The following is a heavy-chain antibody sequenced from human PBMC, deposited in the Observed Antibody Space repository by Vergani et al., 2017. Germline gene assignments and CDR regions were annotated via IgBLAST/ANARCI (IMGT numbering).Heavy chain of an antibody. CDR1: GFIFSTYA. CDR2: ISASGAPT. D-gene: IGHD1-20*01. Sequence: EVQLLESGGDWVQLGGSLRLPCTASGFIFSTYAMSWVRQAPGKGLEWVSGISASGAPTYYADSVKGRVTISRDNSKNTLYLQMNSLRVEDTAVYYCARAYGRYDWFDYWGQRTLVTVSS. V-gene: IGHV3-23*01. J-gene: IGHJ4*01. CDR3: ARAYGRYDWFDY.